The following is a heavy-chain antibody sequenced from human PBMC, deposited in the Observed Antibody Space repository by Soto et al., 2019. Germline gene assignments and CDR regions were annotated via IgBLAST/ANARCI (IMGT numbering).Heavy chain of an antibody. CDR3: ATGGNSRNDAFDM. V-gene: IGHV1-46*01. J-gene: IGHJ3*02. CDR1: GYRFTSYY. D-gene: IGHD1-26*01. Sequence: VQLVQSVAEVKKPGASVRISCKTSGYRFTSYYVHWVRQAPGQGLEWVGIINPSSGSTSYAQKFQGSVTMTRDTSTSTVYMELSRLKSEDTAVYYCATGGNSRNDAFDMWGQGTMVNVSS. CDR2: INPSSGST.